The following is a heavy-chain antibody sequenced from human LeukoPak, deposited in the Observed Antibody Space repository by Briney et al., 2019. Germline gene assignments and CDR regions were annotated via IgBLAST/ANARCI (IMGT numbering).Heavy chain of an antibody. CDR3: ARWITGTLYFDY. V-gene: IGHV4-34*01. CDR2: INHSGST. CDR1: GGSFSGYY. D-gene: IGHD1-20*01. J-gene: IGHJ4*02. Sequence: PSETLSLTCAVYGGSFSGYYWSGIRQPPGKGLEWIGEINHSGSTNHNPSLKSRVTISVDTSKNQFSLKLSSVTAADTAVYYCARWITGTLYFDYWGQGTLVTVSS.